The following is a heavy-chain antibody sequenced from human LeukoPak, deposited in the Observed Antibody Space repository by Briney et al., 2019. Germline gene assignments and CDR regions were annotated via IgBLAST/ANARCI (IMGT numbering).Heavy chain of an antibody. CDR2: LHHSGST. V-gene: IGHV4-38-2*02. Sequence: SETLSLTCSVSGYSISSGFYWGWIRQPPGKGLEWIGVLHHSGSTNYNPSLKSRVTISVDTSKNQFSLKLSSVTAADTAVYYCAGGGDTVETRGFDNGGQRALGTVSS. CDR1: GYSISSGFY. CDR3: AGGGDTVETRGFDN. J-gene: IGHJ4*02. D-gene: IGHD4-23*01.